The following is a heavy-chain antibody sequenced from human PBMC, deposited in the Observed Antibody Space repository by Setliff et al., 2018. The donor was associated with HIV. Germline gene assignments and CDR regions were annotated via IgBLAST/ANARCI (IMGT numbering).Heavy chain of an antibody. D-gene: IGHD1-26*01. CDR1: GFTFSSYW. J-gene: IGHJ6*03. V-gene: IGHV3-7*03. CDR3: RHSCLVESYMDI. Sequence: PGGSLRLSCSASGFTFSSYWMNWVRQAPGRGLEWVANVKQDASEKYYVDSVKGRFNISRDNAKSSLYLQMNNLTAEDTAVYYCRHSCLVESYMDIWGTGTAVTVSS. CDR2: VKQDASEK.